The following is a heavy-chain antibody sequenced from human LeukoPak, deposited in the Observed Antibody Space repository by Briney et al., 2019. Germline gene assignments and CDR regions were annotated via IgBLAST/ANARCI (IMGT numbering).Heavy chain of an antibody. CDR2: IYYSGST. V-gene: IGHV4-39*01. CDR1: GGSISRSSYY. J-gene: IGHJ4*02. Sequence: SETLSLTCSVSGGSISRSSYYWGWIRQPPGKGLEWIGSIYYSGSTYYSPSLKSRVTISVDTSKNQFSLKLSSVTAADTAVYYCASGPRPFDYWGQGTLVTVSS. CDR3: ASGPRPFDY.